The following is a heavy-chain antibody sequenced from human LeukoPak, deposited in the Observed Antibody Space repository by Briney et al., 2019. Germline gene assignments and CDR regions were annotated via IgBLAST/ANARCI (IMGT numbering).Heavy chain of an antibody. D-gene: IGHD6-13*01. V-gene: IGHV6-1*01. J-gene: IGHJ4*02. Sequence: SQTLSVTCAISGDSVSSNTPAWNWIRQSPSRGLEWLGRTYYRCKWYNDYAVSVRSRITINPDTAKNQFSLQLNSVTPEDTAVYYCARQQRGAFDYWGQGTLVTVSS. CDR2: TYYRCKWYN. CDR3: ARQQRGAFDY. CDR1: GDSVSSNTPA.